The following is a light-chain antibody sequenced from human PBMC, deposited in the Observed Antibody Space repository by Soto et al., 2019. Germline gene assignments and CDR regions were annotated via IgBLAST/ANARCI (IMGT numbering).Light chain of an antibody. Sequence: DIQMPHSPSTLTASVGDRVTITCRASQNVNGWLAWYQQKPGKAPKLLINKASTLESGVPSRFSGSGSGTEFTLTISSLQSEDFALYYCQQYNKWPLISFGQGTRLEIK. J-gene: IGKJ5*01. CDR3: QQYNKWPLIS. CDR2: KAS. V-gene: IGKV1-5*03. CDR1: QNVNGW.